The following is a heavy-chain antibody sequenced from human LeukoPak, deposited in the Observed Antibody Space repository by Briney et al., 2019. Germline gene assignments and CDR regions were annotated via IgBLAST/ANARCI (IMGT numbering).Heavy chain of an antibody. J-gene: IGHJ4*02. V-gene: IGHV4-61*01. CDR1: GGSISSGSYY. CDR2: IYYSGST. Sequence: SETLSLTCTVSGGSISSGSYYWSWIPQPPGKGLEWIGYIYYSGSTNYNPSLKNRVTITLDTSKNQFSLKLNSVTAADTAVYYCARSVDTSMVGDYWGQGTLVTVSS. CDR3: ARSVDTSMVGDY. D-gene: IGHD5-18*01.